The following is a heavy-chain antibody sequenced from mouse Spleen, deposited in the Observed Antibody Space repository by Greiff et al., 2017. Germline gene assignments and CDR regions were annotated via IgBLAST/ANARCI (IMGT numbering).Heavy chain of an antibody. CDR3: ARYDYDGNAY. CDR2: ISYDGSN. V-gene: IGHV3-6*01. D-gene: IGHD2-4*01. CDR1: GYSITSGYY. Sequence: EVQLQESGPGLVKPSQSLSLTCSVTGYSITSGYYWNWIRQFPGNKLEWMGYISYDGSNNYNPSLKNRISITRDTSKNQFFLKLNSVTTEDTATYYCARYDYDGNAYWGQGTLVTVSA. J-gene: IGHJ3*01.